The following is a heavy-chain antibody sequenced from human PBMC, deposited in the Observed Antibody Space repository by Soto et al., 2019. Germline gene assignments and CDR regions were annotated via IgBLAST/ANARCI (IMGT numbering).Heavy chain of an antibody. Sequence: SETLSLTCTVSGDSISSDDYYWNWMRQPPGKGLEWIGYISYSGSTYYNPPLKSRVSISIDTSKNQFSLELNSVTAADTAVYFCATELSGYSYGPGDLTWGQGTLVTVSS. CDR1: GDSISSDDYY. CDR2: ISYSGST. J-gene: IGHJ5*02. CDR3: ATELSGYSYGPGDLT. V-gene: IGHV4-30-4*01. D-gene: IGHD5-18*01.